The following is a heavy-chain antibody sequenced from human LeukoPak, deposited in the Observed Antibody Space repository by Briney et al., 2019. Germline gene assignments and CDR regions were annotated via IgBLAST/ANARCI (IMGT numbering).Heavy chain of an antibody. CDR2: ISSSSSTI. Sequence: GGSLRLSCAASGFTFSSYSMNWVRQAPGKELEWVSYISSSSSTIYYADSVKGRFTISRDNSKNTLYLQMNSLRAEDTAVYYCARPGIAAAATPKDFNWFDPWGQGTLVTVSS. V-gene: IGHV3-48*01. J-gene: IGHJ5*02. CDR1: GFTFSSYS. D-gene: IGHD6-13*01. CDR3: ARPGIAAAATPKDFNWFDP.